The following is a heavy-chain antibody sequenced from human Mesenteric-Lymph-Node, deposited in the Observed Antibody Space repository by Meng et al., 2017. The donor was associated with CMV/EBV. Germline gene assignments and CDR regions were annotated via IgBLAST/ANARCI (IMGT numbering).Heavy chain of an antibody. V-gene: IGHV3-20*04. D-gene: IGHD6-6*01. Sequence: GESLKISCAASGFTFADYGMSWVRQAPGKGLEWVSGIIWNGGSTGYADSVKGRFTISRDNAKNSLYLQMNSLRAEDTAVYYCARALYTSSSLFDYWGQGTLVTVSS. CDR2: IIWNGGST. CDR1: GFTFADYG. J-gene: IGHJ4*02. CDR3: ARALYTSSSLFDY.